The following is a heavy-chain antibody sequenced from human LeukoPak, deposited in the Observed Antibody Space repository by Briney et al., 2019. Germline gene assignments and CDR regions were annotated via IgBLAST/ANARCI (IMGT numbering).Heavy chain of an antibody. CDR2: INPNSGGT. D-gene: IGHD2-21*02. CDR3: ARVGYCGGDCYGGNWYFDL. Sequence: ASVKVSCKASGYTFTGYYMHWVQQAPGHGLEWMGWINPNSGGTNYAQKFQGRVTMTRDTSISTAYMELSRLRSDDTAVYYCARVGYCGGDCYGGNWYFDLWGRGTLVTVSS. CDR1: GYTFTGYY. V-gene: IGHV1-2*02. J-gene: IGHJ2*01.